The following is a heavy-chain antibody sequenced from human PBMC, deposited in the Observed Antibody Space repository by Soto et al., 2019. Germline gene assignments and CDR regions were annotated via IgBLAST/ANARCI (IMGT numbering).Heavy chain of an antibody. J-gene: IGHJ4*02. D-gene: IGHD1-26*01. Sequence: GGSLRLSCAVSGFIFSRYSMNWVRQAPGKGLEWVSSIGTSGSYIYDTDSVKGRFTISRDNTKDSLYLQMNSLRAEDTAIYYCARGSAFIGLDYWGQGT. CDR1: GFIFSRYS. CDR2: IGTSGSYI. V-gene: IGHV3-21*01. CDR3: ARGSAFIGLDY.